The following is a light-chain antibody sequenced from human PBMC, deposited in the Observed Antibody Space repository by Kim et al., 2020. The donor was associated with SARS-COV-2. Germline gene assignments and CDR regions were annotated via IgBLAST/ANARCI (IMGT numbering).Light chain of an antibody. CDR1: QSINSH. CDR3: DQSYSARHS. V-gene: IGKV1-39*01. Sequence: DIQMTQSPSYLSASVGDRVTITCWASQSINSHLNWYQQKPGKAPKLLIYATSTLQSGVTSRFSVSGSGTDVTLSISSLHPFDFGTYCFDQSYSARHSFGEGTNLEI. J-gene: IGKJ2*01. CDR2: ATS.